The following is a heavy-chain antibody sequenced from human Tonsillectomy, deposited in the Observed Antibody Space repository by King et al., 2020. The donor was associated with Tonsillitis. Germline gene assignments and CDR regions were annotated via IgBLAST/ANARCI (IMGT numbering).Heavy chain of an antibody. D-gene: IGHD1-7*01. J-gene: IGHJ4*02. Sequence: LQLQESGPGLVKPSETLSLTCTVSGGSITSNNDYWGWIRQPPGKGLEWIGSIYYSGGTYYNPSLKNRVTISVDTSKNQFSLKLSSVTAADTAVFYCARLGSRNFYYFDYWGQGTLVTVSS. CDR1: GGSITSNNDY. V-gene: IGHV4-39*01. CDR3: ARLGSRNFYYFDY. CDR2: IYYSGGT.